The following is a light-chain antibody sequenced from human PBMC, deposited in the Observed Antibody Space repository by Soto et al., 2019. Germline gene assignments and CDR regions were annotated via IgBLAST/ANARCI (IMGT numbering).Light chain of an antibody. J-gene: IGLJ1*01. Sequence: QSVLTQPASVSGSPGQSIAISCTGTSSDVGYFNHVSWYQQHLGKAPKLLIYVVTNRPSGVSDRFSGSKSGNTASLTISGLQAEDEADYYCSSYTSTNTYVSGTGTKVTVL. CDR2: VVT. V-gene: IGLV2-14*01. CDR3: SSYTSTNTYV. CDR1: SSDVGYFNH.